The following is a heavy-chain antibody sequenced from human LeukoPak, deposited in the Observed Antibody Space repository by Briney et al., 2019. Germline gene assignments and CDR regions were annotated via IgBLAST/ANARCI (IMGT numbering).Heavy chain of an antibody. CDR2: ISGSGGST. CDR3: AKDPDIVVVPAAIWFDP. J-gene: IGHJ5*02. V-gene: IGHV3-23*01. CDR1: GFTFSSYA. D-gene: IGHD2-2*01. Sequence: GGSLRLSCAASGFTFSSYAMRWVRQAPGKGLEWVSAISGSGGSTYYADSVKGRFTISRDNSKNTLYLQMNSLRAEDTAVYYCAKDPDIVVVPAAIWFDPWGQGTLVTVSS.